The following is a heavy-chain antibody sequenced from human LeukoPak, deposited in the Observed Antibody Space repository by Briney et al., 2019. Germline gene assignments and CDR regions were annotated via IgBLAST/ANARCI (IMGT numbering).Heavy chain of an antibody. CDR3: ARGYCSSTSCTNDY. J-gene: IGHJ4*02. Sequence: GSLRLSCVASGFSLSTYDMYWVRQAPGKGLEYVSAITSNGGTTYYANSVKGRFTISRDNSKNTLYLQMGSLRAEDMAVYYCARGYCSSTSCTNDYWGQGTLVTVSS. D-gene: IGHD2-2*01. CDR2: ITSNGGTT. CDR1: GFSLSTYD. V-gene: IGHV3-64*01.